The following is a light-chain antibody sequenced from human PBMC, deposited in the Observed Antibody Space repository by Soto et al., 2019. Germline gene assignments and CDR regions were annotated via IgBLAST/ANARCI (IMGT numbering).Light chain of an antibody. CDR2: DAS. CDR1: QGIGDH. V-gene: IGKV1-17*01. CDR3: LRHNAFPGA. J-gene: IGKJ1*01. Sequence: DIQMTQSPSSLSASVGDRVTITCRASQGIGDHLGWYQQKLGEAPKRLIYDASSLQGGVPSRFSGSQSGTEFTHTINTLQPEYFATYYCLRHNAFPGAFGQGTKVEIK.